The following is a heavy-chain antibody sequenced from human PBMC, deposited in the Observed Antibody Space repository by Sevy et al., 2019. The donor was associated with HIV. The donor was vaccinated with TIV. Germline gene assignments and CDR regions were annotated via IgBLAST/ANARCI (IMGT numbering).Heavy chain of an antibody. CDR3: ASLSSPMPDSGWYDFFDH. V-gene: IGHV3-7*01. CDR2: IKPDGSDK. CDR1: GFTFRTYW. J-gene: IGHJ4*02. D-gene: IGHD6-19*01. Sequence: GGSLRLSCAASGFTFRTYWMSWVRQAPGKGLEWVANIKPDGSDKNYMDSVKGRFTISRDNAKNSLYLQVSSLRAEDTAVYYCASLSSPMPDSGWYDFFDHWGQGTLVTVSS.